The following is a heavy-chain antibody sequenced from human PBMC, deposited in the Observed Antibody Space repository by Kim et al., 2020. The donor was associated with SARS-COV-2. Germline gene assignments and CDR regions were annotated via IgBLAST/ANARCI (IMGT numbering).Heavy chain of an antibody. V-gene: IGHV3-53*01. CDR3: ARDSGSYSIPFDY. J-gene: IGHJ4*02. D-gene: IGHD1-26*01. Sequence: ADSVTGPFTISRNNAKTALYLQMTSLRGEETAVYYCARDSGSYSIPFDYWGQGTLVTVSS.